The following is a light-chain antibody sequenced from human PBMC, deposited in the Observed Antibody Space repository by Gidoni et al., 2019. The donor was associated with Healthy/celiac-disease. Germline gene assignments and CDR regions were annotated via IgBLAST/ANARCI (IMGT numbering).Light chain of an antibody. V-gene: IGLV2-14*03. CDR2: DVS. Sequence: QSALTQPASVSGSPGQSSTISCTGTSSDVGGYNYVSWYQQHPGKAPNLMIYDVSHRPSGVSNRFSGSKSGNTASLTISGLQAEDEADYYCSSYTSSSSQVFGTGTKVTVL. J-gene: IGLJ1*01. CDR1: SSDVGGYNY. CDR3: SSYTSSSSQV.